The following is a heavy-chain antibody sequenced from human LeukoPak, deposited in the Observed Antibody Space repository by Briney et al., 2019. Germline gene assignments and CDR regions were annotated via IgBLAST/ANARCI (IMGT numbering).Heavy chain of an antibody. Sequence: ASVKVSCKTSGYTFTSYGISWARQAPGQGLEWMGWISAYNGNTNYAQNLQGRVTMTTATSTTTAYMELRSLRSDDTAVYYCARTPVDFNTVTPTDVRYWGQGTLVTVSS. J-gene: IGHJ4*02. D-gene: IGHD4-17*01. CDR2: ISAYNGNT. CDR3: ARTPVDFNTVTPTDVRY. CDR1: GYTFTSYG. V-gene: IGHV1-18*01.